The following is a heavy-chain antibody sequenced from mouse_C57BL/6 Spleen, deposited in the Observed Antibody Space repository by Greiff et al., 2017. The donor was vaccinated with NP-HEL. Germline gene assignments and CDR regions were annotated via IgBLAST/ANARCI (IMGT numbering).Heavy chain of an antibody. D-gene: IGHD1-1*01. V-gene: IGHV1-26*01. CDR1: GYTFTDYY. J-gene: IGHJ1*03. CDR2: INPNNGGT. CDR3: ARRLRSWYFDV. Sequence: VQLQQSGPELVKPGASVKISCKASGYTFTDYYMNWVKQSHGKSLEWIGAINPNNGGTGYNQKFKGKATLTVDKSSSTAYMELRSLTSEDSAVYYCARRLRSWYFDVWGTGTTVTVSS.